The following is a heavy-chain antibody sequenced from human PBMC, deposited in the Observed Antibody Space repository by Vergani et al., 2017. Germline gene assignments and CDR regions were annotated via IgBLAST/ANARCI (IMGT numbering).Heavy chain of an antibody. D-gene: IGHD3-10*01. J-gene: IGHJ5*02. V-gene: IGHV4-39*07. CDR2: IYYSGLT. CDR1: GDSISSGSYY. CDR3: GRVADFYGLGSRLLDL. Sequence: QVQLQESGPGLLKPSQTLSLTCTVSGDSISSGSYYWGWIRQPPGKSLEWIGSIYYSGLTYYNPSLKSRVAISVDTSKNQFSLKLNSVTAADTAVYYCGRVADFYGLGSRLLDLWGQGILVTVSS.